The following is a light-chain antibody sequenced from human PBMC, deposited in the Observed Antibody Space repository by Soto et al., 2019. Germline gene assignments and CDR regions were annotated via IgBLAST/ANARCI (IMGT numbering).Light chain of an antibody. CDR3: QQSYSTPFT. CDR1: QDIAIY. J-gene: IGKJ3*01. CDR2: AAS. Sequence: IQLTQSPSSLSASVGDRVTITCRASQDIAIYLAWYQQKPGEAPKLLIYAASTLYGGVPSRFSGSGSGTDFALTITSLQAEDFATYYCQQSYSTPFTFGPGTKVDIK. V-gene: IGKV1-9*01.